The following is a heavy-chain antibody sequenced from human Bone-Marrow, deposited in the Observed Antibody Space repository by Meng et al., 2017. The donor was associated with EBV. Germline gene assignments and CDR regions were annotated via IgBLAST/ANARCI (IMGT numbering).Heavy chain of an antibody. CDR1: GFTFSSYG. V-gene: IGHV3-74*01. J-gene: IGHJ4*02. CDR2: INEDGGIT. Sequence: VLLVELGGDVVQPGRSLRLSCAASGFTFSSYGMHWVRQVPGKGLVWVARINEDGGITNYADSVKGRFTISRDNTRNTLYLQMNNLRAEDTAVYFCSRDLAGPFDDWGQGTLVTVSS. CDR3: SRDLAGPFDD.